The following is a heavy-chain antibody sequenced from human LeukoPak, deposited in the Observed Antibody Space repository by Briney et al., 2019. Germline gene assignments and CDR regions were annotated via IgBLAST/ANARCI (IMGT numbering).Heavy chain of an antibody. CDR3: ARDEMEHHGSYYDF. Sequence: SETLSLTCTVSGYSISIGYYWGWIRQPPGKGLEWIGSVYHSGSTYYNPSLKRRATISVDTSKNQFSLKLSSVTAADTAFYYCARDEMEHHGSYYDFWGQGTLVTVSS. V-gene: IGHV4-38-2*02. D-gene: IGHD1/OR15-1a*01. CDR1: GYSISIGYY. CDR2: VYHSGST. J-gene: IGHJ4*02.